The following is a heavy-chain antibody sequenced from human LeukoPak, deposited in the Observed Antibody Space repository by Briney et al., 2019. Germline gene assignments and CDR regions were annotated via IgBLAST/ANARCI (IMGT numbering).Heavy chain of an antibody. Sequence: PSETLSLTCTVSGYSISSGYYWGWIRQPPGKGLEWIGSIYHSGSTYYNPSLKSRVTISVDTSKNQFSLKLSSVTAADTAVYYCARHIVVVPAAIEGFDYWGQGTLVTVSS. CDR2: IYHSGST. J-gene: IGHJ4*02. CDR3: ARHIVVVPAAIEGFDY. D-gene: IGHD2-2*02. V-gene: IGHV4-38-2*02. CDR1: GYSISSGYY.